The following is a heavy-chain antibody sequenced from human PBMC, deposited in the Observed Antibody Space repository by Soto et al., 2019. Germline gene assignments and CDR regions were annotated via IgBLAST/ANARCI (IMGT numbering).Heavy chain of an antibody. J-gene: IGHJ3*02. CDR2: IYYSGST. Sequence: SETLSLTCTVSGGSISSSSYYWGWIRQPPGKGLEWIGSIYYSGSTYYNPSLKSRVTISVDTSKNQFSLKLSSVTAADTAVYYCARYVLRYFDWLFNDAFDIWGQGTMVTVSS. V-gene: IGHV4-39*01. CDR1: GGSISSSSYY. D-gene: IGHD3-9*01. CDR3: ARYVLRYFDWLFNDAFDI.